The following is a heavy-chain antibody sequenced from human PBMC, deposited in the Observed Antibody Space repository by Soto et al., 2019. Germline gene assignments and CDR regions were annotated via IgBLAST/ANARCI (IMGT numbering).Heavy chain of an antibody. Sequence: QLQLQESGPGLVKPSETLSLTCTVSGGSISSSSYYWGWIRQPPGKGLEWIGSIYYSGSTYYNPSLKSRVTISVDTSKNQFSLKLSSVTAADTAVYYCARTVLWFGELAWDYWGQGTLVTVSS. J-gene: IGHJ4*02. D-gene: IGHD3-10*01. CDR3: ARTVLWFGELAWDY. CDR1: GGSISSSSYY. CDR2: IYYSGST. V-gene: IGHV4-39*01.